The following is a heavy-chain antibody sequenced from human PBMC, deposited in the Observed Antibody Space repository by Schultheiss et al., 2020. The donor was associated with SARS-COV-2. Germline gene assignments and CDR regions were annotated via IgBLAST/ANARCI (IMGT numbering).Heavy chain of an antibody. CDR2: IYYSGST. CDR3: ARQDNNFDS. D-gene: IGHD1-1*01. CDR1: GGSISSSSYY. J-gene: IGHJ4*02. Sequence: SQTLSLTCTVSGGSISSSSYYWGWIRQHPGKGLEWIGYIYYSGSTYYNPSLKSRVTISVDTSKNQFSLKLSSVTAADTAVYYCARQDNNFDSWGQGILVTVSS. V-gene: IGHV4-31*03.